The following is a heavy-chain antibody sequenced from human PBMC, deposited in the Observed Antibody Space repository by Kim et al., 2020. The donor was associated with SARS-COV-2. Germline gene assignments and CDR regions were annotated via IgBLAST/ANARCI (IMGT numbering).Heavy chain of an antibody. CDR3: AKIGSYVVVTAIPSFDY. CDR1: GFTFSSYA. D-gene: IGHD2-21*02. J-gene: IGHJ4*02. CDR2: ISGSGGST. V-gene: IGHV3-23*01. Sequence: GGSLRLSCAASGFTFSSYAMSWVRQAPGKGLEWVSAISGSGGSTYYADSVKGRFTISRDNSKNTLYLQMNSLRAEDTAVYYCAKIGSYVVVTAIPSFDYWGQGTLVTVSS.